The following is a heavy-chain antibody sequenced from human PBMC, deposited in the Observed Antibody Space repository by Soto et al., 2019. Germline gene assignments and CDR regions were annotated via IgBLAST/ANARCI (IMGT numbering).Heavy chain of an antibody. CDR1: GFTFSIYW. D-gene: IGHD5-12*01. V-gene: IGHV3-74*01. CDR2: IKGDGTST. CDR3: SRGTDLYDW. Sequence: EVPLVESGGGLVQPGGSLRLSCAASGFTFSIYWMHWVRQAPGKGLVWVARIKGDGTSTSYADSVKGRFTISRDNAKNTLYLQMSSLRAEDTAVYYCSRGTDLYDWWGQGTLVTVSS. J-gene: IGHJ4*02.